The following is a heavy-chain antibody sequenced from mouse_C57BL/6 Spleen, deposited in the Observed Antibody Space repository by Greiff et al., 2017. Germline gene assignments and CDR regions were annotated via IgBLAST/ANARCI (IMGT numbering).Heavy chain of an antibody. CDR1: GYTFTSYW. CDR2: INPSSGYT. V-gene: IGHV1-7*01. Sequence: QVQLKEPGAELVKPGASVKLSCKASGYTFTSYWMHWVKQRPGQGLEWIGNINPSSGYTKYNQKFKDKATLTADKSSSTAYMQLSHLTYEDSAVYYCARWNDYYYWGQGTTLTVSS. J-gene: IGHJ2*01. CDR3: ARWNDYYY. D-gene: IGHD1-1*01.